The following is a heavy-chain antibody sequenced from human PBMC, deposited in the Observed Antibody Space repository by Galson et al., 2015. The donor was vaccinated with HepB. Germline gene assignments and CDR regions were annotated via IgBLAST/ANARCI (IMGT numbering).Heavy chain of an antibody. J-gene: IGHJ2*01. V-gene: IGHV1-18*01. CDR2: ISAYNGNT. CDR3: ARVQHRGYDFWSGYYFWYFDL. Sequence: SVKVSCKASGYTFTSYGISWVRQAPGQGLEWMGWISAYNGNTNYAQKLQGRVTMTTDTSTSTAYMELRSLRSDDTAVYYCARVQHRGYDFWSGYYFWYFDLWGRGTLVTVSS. CDR1: GYTFTSYG. D-gene: IGHD3-3*01.